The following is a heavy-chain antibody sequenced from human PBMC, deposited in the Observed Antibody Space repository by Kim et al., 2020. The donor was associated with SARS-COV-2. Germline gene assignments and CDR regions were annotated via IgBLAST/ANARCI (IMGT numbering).Heavy chain of an antibody. V-gene: IGHV3-9*01. D-gene: IGHD3-22*01. CDR3: AKAGYYDSSGYLVFWYFDH. J-gene: IGHJ2*01. CDR1: GFTFDDYA. CDR2: ISWNSGSI. Sequence: GGSLRLSCAASGFTFDDYAMHWVRQAPGKGLEWVSGISWNSGSIGYADSVKGRFTISRDNAKNSLYLQMNSLRAEDTALYYCAKAGYYDSSGYLVFWYFDHGGRGTLVTVSS.